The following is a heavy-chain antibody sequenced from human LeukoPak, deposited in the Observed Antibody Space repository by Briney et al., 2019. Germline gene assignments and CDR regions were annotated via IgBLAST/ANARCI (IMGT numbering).Heavy chain of an antibody. CDR2: SNSDGSST. CDR1: GFTLSSYW. V-gene: IGHV3-74*01. D-gene: IGHD3-16*01. J-gene: IGHJ6*02. Sequence: GGSLRLSCAASGFTLSSYWMHWVRQAPGKGLIWVSRSNSDGSSTSYADSVQGRFTISRDNAKNTLYLQMNSLRAEDTAVYFCARGGGLDVWGQGATVTVSS. CDR3: ARGGGLDV.